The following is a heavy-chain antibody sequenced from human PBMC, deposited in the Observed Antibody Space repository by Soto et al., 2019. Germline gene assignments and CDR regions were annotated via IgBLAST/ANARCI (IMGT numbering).Heavy chain of an antibody. V-gene: IGHV3-53*01. CDR2: LYDVGGT. CDR3: SRLHERENAYDV. D-gene: IGHD1-1*01. CDR1: GLTVSGKKA. Sequence: DVQLVESGGGLIQPGESLRLSCAAFGLTVSGKKAVAWVLQAPGRGLEWFSALYDVGGTYYADFVKGRFTTSRDTCKTTIYLKRDGLRPSDTAVYYCSRLHERENAYDVWGKGQTVTLSS. J-gene: IGHJ3*01.